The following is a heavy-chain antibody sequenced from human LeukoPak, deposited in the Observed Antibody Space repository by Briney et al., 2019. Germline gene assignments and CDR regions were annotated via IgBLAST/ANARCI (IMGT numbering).Heavy chain of an antibody. J-gene: IGHJ4*02. CDR3: ARRKGLLPFDY. CDR1: GDSISSGDYY. V-gene: IGHV4-61*02. Sequence: SETLSLTCTVSGDSISSGDYYWSWIRQPAGKGLEWIGRISSSGSTNYNPSLKSRVTISVDTSKNQFSLKLSSVTAADTAVYYCARRKGLLPFDYWGQGTLVTVSS. D-gene: IGHD3-22*01. CDR2: ISSSGST.